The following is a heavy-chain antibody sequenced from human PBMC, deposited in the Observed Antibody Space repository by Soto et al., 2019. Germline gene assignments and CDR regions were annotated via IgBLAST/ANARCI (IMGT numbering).Heavy chain of an antibody. D-gene: IGHD3-16*01. CDR1: GFPFSDYT. Sequence: EVQLVESGGGLVQPGGSLRLSCAASGFPFSDYTMNWVRQAPGKGLEWVSCISSGSSSIYYADSVKGRSTISRDNAKNTLSLQMNSLRDEDTAVYYCARAESLNLGALDCWGQGTLVTVSS. V-gene: IGHV3-48*02. J-gene: IGHJ4*02. CDR3: ARAESLNLGALDC. CDR2: ISSGSSSI.